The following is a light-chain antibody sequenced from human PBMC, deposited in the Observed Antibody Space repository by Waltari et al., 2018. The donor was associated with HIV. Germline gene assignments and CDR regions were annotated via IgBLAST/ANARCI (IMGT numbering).Light chain of an antibody. V-gene: IGLV1-51*02. CDR3: GTWDSSLSAGV. CDR2: ENN. CDR1: SSNIGRNY. Sequence: QSVLTQPPSVSAAPGQKVTISCSGSSSNIGRNYVSWYQQRPGTAPKLLIYENNKRPSGIPDRFSGSKSGTSATLGITGLQTGDEADYYCGTWDSSLSAGVFGGGTKLTVL. J-gene: IGLJ3*02.